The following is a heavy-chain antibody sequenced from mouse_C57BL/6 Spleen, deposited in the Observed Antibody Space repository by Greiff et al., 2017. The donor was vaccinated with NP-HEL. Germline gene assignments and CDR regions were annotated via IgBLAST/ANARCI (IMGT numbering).Heavy chain of an antibody. CDR1: GYTFTSYW. V-gene: IGHV1-72*01. Sequence: QVHVKQPGAELVKPGASVKLSCKASGYTFTSYWMHWVKQRPGRGLEWIGRIDPNSGGTKYNEKFKSKATLTVDKPSSTAYMQLSSLTSEDSAVYYCARGIYYGNFHFDYWGQGTTLTVSS. CDR2: IDPNSGGT. CDR3: ARGIYYGNFHFDY. J-gene: IGHJ2*01. D-gene: IGHD2-1*01.